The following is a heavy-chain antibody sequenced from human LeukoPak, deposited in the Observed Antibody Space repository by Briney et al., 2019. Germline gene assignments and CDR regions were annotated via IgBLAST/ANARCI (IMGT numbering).Heavy chain of an antibody. CDR1: GFTFSSYA. V-gene: IGHV3-23*01. J-gene: IGHJ5*01. D-gene: IGHD3-22*01. Sequence: GGSLRLSCAASGFTFSSYAMNWVRQAPGKGLEWVSAISANGGSTYYTDSVKGRLTISRDSSKNTLYLQMNSLRAEDTAVYYCAKDRAPQYSSGWYDSWGQGTLVTVSS. CDR2: ISANGGST. CDR3: AKDRAPQYSSGWYDS.